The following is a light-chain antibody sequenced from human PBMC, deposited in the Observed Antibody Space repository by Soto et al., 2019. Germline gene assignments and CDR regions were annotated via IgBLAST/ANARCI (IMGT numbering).Light chain of an antibody. Sequence: EIVMTQSPATLSVSPGERATLSCRASQSVSSNLAWYQQRPGQAPRLLISGASTRDTGLPARFSGRKSGTEFTLTISSLQSEDFAVYFCQQYHNWPYTFGQGTNLEMK. J-gene: IGKJ2*01. CDR2: GAS. V-gene: IGKV3-15*01. CDR3: QQYHNWPYT. CDR1: QSVSSN.